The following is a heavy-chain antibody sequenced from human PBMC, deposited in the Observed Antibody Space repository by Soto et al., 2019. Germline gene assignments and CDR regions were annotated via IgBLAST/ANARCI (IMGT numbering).Heavy chain of an antibody. CDR1: GFTFSSYA. CDR2: ISSDGSNK. Sequence: QVQLVESGGGVVQPGRSLRLACAPSGFTFSSYAMQWVRQAPGKGLEWVGVISSDGSNKYYADSVKGRFTISRDNSKNMLYLQMNSLRAEDTAVYYFAKDATAAATFDYWGQGTLVTVSS. CDR3: AKDATAAATFDY. V-gene: IGHV3-30*18. J-gene: IGHJ4*02. D-gene: IGHD6-13*01.